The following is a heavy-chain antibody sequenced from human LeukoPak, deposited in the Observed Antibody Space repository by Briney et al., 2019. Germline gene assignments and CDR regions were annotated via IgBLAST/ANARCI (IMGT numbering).Heavy chain of an antibody. D-gene: IGHD2-15*01. V-gene: IGHV4-59*01. J-gene: IGHJ4*02. CDR3: ARVINPSVCSGGTCPFDY. CDR1: GGSISSYY. CDR2: IYYSGRT. Sequence: LETLSLTCTVSGGSISSYYWSWIRQPPGKGLEWIGYIYYSGRTNYSPSLKSRVTISVDTSKNQFSLKLSSVTAADTAVYYCARVINPSVCSGGTCPFDYWGQGTLVTVSS.